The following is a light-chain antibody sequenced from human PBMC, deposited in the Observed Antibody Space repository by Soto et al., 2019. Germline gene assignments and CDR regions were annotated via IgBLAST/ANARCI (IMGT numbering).Light chain of an antibody. J-gene: IGKJ4*01. CDR3: QQRSNWLT. CDR2: DAS. CDR1: QSVSSY. Sequence: EIVLTQSPATLSLSPGERATLSCRASQSVSSYLAWYQQKPGQAPRLLIYDASTRATGIPARFSGSGSGTDFTLNISNLEPEDFAVYYCQQRSNWLTFGGGTKVEIK. V-gene: IGKV3-11*01.